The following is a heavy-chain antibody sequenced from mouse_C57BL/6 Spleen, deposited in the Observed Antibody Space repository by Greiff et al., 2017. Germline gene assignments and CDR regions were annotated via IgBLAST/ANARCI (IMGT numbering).Heavy chain of an antibody. J-gene: IGHJ3*01. CDR1: GFPITSGYY. V-gene: IGHV12-3*01. CDR3: AGDPDGYYIAS. CDR2: ITHSGET. Sequence: VKLQESGPGLVKPSQSLFLTCSITGFPITSGYYWIWIRQSPGKPLEWMGYITHSGETFYNPSLQSPISITRETSKNQFFLQLNSVTTEDTAMYYCAGDPDGYYIASWGQGTLVTVSA. D-gene: IGHD2-3*01.